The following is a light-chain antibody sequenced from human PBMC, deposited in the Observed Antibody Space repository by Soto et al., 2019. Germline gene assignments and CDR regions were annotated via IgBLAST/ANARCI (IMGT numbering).Light chain of an antibody. CDR3: LLSYSGAWV. Sequence: QAVVTQEPSLTVSPGGTVTVTCGSSTGAVTSGHWHYWFQQKPGQAPRTLIYDKNNKHSWTPARFSGSLLGGKAALTLSGALPDDEAEYYCLLSYSGAWVFGGGTKLTVL. J-gene: IGLJ3*02. CDR1: TGAVTSGHW. V-gene: IGLV7-46*01. CDR2: DKN.